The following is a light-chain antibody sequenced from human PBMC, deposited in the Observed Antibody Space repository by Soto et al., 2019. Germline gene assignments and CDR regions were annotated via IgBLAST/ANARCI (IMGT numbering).Light chain of an antibody. V-gene: IGKV3-20*01. CDR2: GAS. CDR3: QQYASSVT. J-gene: IGKJ1*01. Sequence: EILLTQSPDSLSLSPGDRATLSCRASQSFSSTFFAWYQQKPGQAPRLLIYGASSRAPGIPDRFSGSGSGTDFTLTLSRLEPEDFAVYYCQQYASSVTFGQGTKVEIK. CDR1: QSFSSTF.